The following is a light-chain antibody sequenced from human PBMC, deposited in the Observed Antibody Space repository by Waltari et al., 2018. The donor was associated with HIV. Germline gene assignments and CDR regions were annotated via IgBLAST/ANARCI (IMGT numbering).Light chain of an antibody. CDR2: GAS. V-gene: IGKV3-20*01. Sequence: EIVLTQSPGTLSLSPGERATLSCRASQSISSSDLAWYQQKPGQAPRLLIYGASSGATGIPDRFSGSGSGTDFTLTISRLEPEDFAVYYCQQYGNSPLTFGGGTKVGIK. CDR3: QQYGNSPLT. J-gene: IGKJ4*01. CDR1: QSISSSD.